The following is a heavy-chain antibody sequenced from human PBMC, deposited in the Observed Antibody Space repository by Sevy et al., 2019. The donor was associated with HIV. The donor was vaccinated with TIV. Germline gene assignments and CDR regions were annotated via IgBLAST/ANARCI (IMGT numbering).Heavy chain of an antibody. J-gene: IGHJ4*02. CDR2: IIHRGTT. CDR1: GGSFSSYY. V-gene: IGHV4-34*12. D-gene: IGHD3-10*01. Sequence: SETLSLTCAVYGGSFSSYYWTWVRQSPGRGLEWIGEIIHRGTTNYNPSVKSRVSMSIDTSKKRFSLRLRSVTAADTAVYYCAGFGELESGYWGQGSLVTVSS. CDR3: AGFGELESGY.